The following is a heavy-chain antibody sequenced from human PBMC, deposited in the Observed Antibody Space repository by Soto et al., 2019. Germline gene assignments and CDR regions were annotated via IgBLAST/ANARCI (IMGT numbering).Heavy chain of an antibody. Sequence: SETLSLTCAVYGGSVSSGSYYWSWIRQPPGKGMEWIGEMSHSGGTHFNPFLKSRVTISVDTSKNQFSLKMSFVTAADTALYYCARVERGTATTVVDAFDIWGPGTMVTVSS. CDR3: ARVERGTATTVVDAFDI. CDR1: GGSVSSGSYY. V-gene: IGHV4-61*01. D-gene: IGHD1-1*01. J-gene: IGHJ3*02. CDR2: MSHSGGT.